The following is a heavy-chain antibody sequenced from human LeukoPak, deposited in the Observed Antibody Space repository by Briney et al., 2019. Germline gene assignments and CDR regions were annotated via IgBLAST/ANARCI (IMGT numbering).Heavy chain of an antibody. V-gene: IGHV3-73*01. D-gene: IGHD5-12*01. CDR3: TRPGWGYAFGYYYYYMDV. J-gene: IGHJ6*03. CDR1: GFTFSGSA. CDR2: IRSKANSYAT. Sequence: PGGSLRLSCAASGFTFSGSAMHWVRQASGKGLEWVGRIRSKANSYATAYAASVKGRFTISRDDSKNTAYLQMNSLKTEDTAVYYCTRPGWGYAFGYYYYYMDVWGKGTTVTVSS.